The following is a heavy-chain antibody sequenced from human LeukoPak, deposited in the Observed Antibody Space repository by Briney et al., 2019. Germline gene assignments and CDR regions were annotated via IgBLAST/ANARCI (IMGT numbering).Heavy chain of an antibody. CDR1: GFTFSSYA. V-gene: IGHV3-30-3*01. CDR2: ISYDGSNK. D-gene: IGHD3-22*01. CDR3: ARSDSSGYYWFDY. J-gene: IGHJ4*02. Sequence: GGSLRLSCAASGFTFSSYAMPWVRQAPGKGLEWVAVISYDGSNKYYADSVKGRFTISRDNSKNTLYLQMNSLRAEDTAVYYCARSDSSGYYWFDYWGQGTLVTVSS.